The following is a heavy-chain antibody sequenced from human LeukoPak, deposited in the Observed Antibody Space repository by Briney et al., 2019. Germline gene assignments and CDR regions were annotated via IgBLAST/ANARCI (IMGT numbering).Heavy chain of an antibody. J-gene: IGHJ6*03. V-gene: IGHV4-38-2*02. CDR2: IYHSGST. D-gene: IGHD3-3*02. CDR1: GYSISSGYY. Sequence: SETLSLTCTGSGYSISSGYYGGWIRRPPGKGLEWIGIIYHSGSTCYNPSLKSRVTISVDTSKNQFSLKLSSVTAADTAVYYCARILVKVVGYMDLWGKGTTVTVSS. CDR3: ARILVKVVGYMDL.